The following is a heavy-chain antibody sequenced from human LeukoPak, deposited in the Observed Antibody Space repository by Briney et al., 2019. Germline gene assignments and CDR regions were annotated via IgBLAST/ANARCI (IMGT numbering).Heavy chain of an antibody. CDR2: IIPILGIA. J-gene: IGHJ4*02. V-gene: IGHV1-69*04. CDR1: GGTFSSYA. CDR3: ARDPRLPLAAAGSYFDY. Sequence: ASVKVSCKASGGTFSSYAISWVRQAPGQGLEWMGRIIPILGIANYAQKFQGRVTITADKSTSTAYMELSSLRSEDTAVYYCARDPRLPLAAAGSYFDYWGQGTLVTVSS. D-gene: IGHD6-13*01.